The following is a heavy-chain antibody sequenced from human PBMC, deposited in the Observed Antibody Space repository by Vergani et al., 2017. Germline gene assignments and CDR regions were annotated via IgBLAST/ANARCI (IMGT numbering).Heavy chain of an antibody. CDR1: GGTFSSYA. CDR3: ARGGVVAARYYDDCMDV. CDR2: IIPILGIA. V-gene: IGHV1-69*04. J-gene: IGHJ6*02. D-gene: IGHD2-15*01. Sequence: QVQLVQSGAEVKKPGSSVKVSCKASGGTFSSYAISWVRQAPGQGLEWMGRIIPILGIANYAQKYQGRVPITADKSTGTAYMELRSLRSEDTAGYYCARGGVVAARYYDDCMDVWGQGTTVTVSS.